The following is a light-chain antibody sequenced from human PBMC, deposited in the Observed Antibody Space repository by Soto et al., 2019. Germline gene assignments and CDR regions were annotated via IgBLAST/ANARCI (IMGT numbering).Light chain of an antibody. V-gene: IGLV2-23*01. Sequence: QSALTQPASVSGSPGQSITISCTGTSSDVGSYNLVSWYQQHPGKAPKLMIYEGSKRPSGVSNRFSGSKSGNTASLTISGLQAEYEADYYCCSYAGSSTHVVFGGGTKVTVL. CDR1: SSDVGSYNL. CDR3: CSYAGSSTHVV. J-gene: IGLJ2*01. CDR2: EGS.